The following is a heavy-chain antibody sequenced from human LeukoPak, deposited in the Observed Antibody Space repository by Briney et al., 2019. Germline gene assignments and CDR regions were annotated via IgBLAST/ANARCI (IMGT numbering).Heavy chain of an antibody. V-gene: IGHV1-2*02. CDR1: GYSFTAFY. D-gene: IGHD3-10*01. J-gene: IGHJ4*02. CDR2: IHPRSGET. CDR3: ANDGEYGTGSYYRGCFDS. Sequence: GAAVKVSCKTSGYSFTAFYIHWVRQAPGQGVEWMGWIHPRSGETNYAYKFKGRVTMTRDTSISTVYMDLGSLGSDETAVYYCANDGEYGTGSYYRGCFDSWGQGILVTVSS.